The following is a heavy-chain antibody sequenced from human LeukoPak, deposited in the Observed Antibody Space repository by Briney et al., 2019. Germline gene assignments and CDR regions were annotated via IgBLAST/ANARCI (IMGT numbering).Heavy chain of an antibody. CDR3: ARARRGYSYVLDY. J-gene: IGHJ4*02. Sequence: GGSLRLSCAASGFTFTTYSMNWVRQTPGKGLEWVSSISSTSSDIYYADSVKGRFTISRDNSKNTLYLQMNSLRAEDTAVYYCARARRGYSYVLDYWGQGTLVIVSS. V-gene: IGHV3-21*04. CDR2: ISSTSSDI. D-gene: IGHD5-18*01. CDR1: GFTFTTYS.